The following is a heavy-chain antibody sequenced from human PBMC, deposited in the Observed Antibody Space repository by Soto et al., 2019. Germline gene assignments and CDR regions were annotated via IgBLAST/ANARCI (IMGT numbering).Heavy chain of an antibody. D-gene: IGHD1-7*01. CDR3: AREEGLNWNYYSDAFDI. CDR2: MNPNSGNT. V-gene: IGHV1-8*01. CDR1: GYTFTSYD. Sequence: ASVKVSCKASGYTFTSYDINWVRQATGQGLEWMGWMNPNSGNTGYAQKFQGRVTMTRNTSISTAYMELSSLRSEDTAVYYCAREEGLNWNYYSDAFDIWGQGTMVTVSS. J-gene: IGHJ3*02.